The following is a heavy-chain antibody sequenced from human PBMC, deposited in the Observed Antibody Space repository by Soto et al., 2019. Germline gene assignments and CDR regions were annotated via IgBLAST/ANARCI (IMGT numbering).Heavy chain of an antibody. D-gene: IGHD6-13*01. CDR3: ASGGYSSRLGVSGSRRNYYYYHGMDV. CDR1: SASFRVYY. Sequence: EALAVACAVYSASFRVYYWSGIRQPPGKGLEWIGEINHSGSTNYNPSLKSRVTISVDTSKNQFSLKLGSVTAADTAVYYCASGGYSSRLGVSGSRRNYYYYHGMDVWGQGTKVTVYS. CDR2: INHSGST. V-gene: IGHV4-34*01. J-gene: IGHJ6*02.